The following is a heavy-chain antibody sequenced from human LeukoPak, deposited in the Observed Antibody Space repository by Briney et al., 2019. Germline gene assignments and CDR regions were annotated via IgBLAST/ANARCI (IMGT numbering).Heavy chain of an antibody. CDR2: INHSGST. Sequence: SETLSLTCAVYGGSFSGYYWSWIRQPPGKGLEWIGEINHSGSTNYNPSLKSRVTISVDTSKNQFSLKLSSVTAADTAVYYCARHGGLYSSSWYSHWGQGTLVTVSS. CDR3: ARHGGLYSSSWYSH. V-gene: IGHV4-34*01. CDR1: GGSFSGYY. J-gene: IGHJ4*02. D-gene: IGHD6-13*01.